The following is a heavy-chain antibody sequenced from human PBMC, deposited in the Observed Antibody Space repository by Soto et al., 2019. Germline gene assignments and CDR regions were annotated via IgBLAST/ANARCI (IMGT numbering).Heavy chain of an antibody. CDR1: GFTFSSYG. CDR3: AKTLDGYGDYFAY. J-gene: IGHJ4*02. V-gene: IGHV3-30*18. Sequence: QVQLVESGGGVVQPGRSLRLSCAASGFTFSSYGMHWVRQAPGKGLEWVAVISYDGSNKYYADSVKGRFTISRDNSKNTLYLQMNSLRAEDTAVYYCAKTLDGYGDYFAYWGQGTLVTVSS. CDR2: ISYDGSNK. D-gene: IGHD4-17*01.